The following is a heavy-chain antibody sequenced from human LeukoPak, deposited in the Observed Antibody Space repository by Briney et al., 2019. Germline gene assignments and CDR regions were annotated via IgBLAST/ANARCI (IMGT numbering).Heavy chain of an antibody. Sequence: GGSLRLSCAASGFTFSSYWMTWVRQAPGKGLEWVANIKKDGSEEYYVDSVKGRFTISRDNAKNSLSLQMNSLRAEDTAVYYCAKGIKDFDYWGQGTLVTVSS. CDR3: AKGIKDFDY. V-gene: IGHV3-7*01. D-gene: IGHD3-16*01. CDR2: IKKDGSEE. J-gene: IGHJ4*02. CDR1: GFTFSSYW.